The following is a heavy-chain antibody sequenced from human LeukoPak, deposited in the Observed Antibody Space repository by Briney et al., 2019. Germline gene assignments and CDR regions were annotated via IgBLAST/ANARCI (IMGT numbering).Heavy chain of an antibody. Sequence: LETPSLTCTVSGGSSSSYFWTWIRQPPGKGLEWIGYIYYTGSTNYNPSLKSRVTISLDTSKNQFSLRLTSATAADTAVYYCARGIGGGSRVDYWGQGTLDTVSS. CDR2: IYYTGST. D-gene: IGHD1-26*01. J-gene: IGHJ4*02. CDR3: ARGIGGGSRVDY. CDR1: GGSSSSYF. V-gene: IGHV4-59*01.